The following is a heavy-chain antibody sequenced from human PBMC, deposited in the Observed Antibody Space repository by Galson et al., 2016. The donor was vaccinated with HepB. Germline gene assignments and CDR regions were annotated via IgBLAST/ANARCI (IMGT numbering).Heavy chain of an antibody. CDR3: AREYSSFDY. Sequence: LSLTCTVSGDSISSYYWHWIRLPTGKGLEWIGYVHNSGYTTYNPSLNGRVTISMDTSKNQFSLKRSSVTAADTAVYYCAREYSSFDYVGHGILVTVSS. D-gene: IGHD6-19*01. J-gene: IGHJ4*03. CDR2: VHNSGYT. CDR1: GDSISSYY. V-gene: IGHV4-59*01.